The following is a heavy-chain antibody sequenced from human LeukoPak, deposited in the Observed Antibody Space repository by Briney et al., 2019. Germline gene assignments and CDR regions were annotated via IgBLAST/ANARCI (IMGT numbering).Heavy chain of an antibody. Sequence: GGSLRLSCEASGFTFGSFAMYWVRQAPGKGREWIAGIFGSGGSPHYADSVKGRFTISRDNSKNTVYLQINSLRAEDTAVYYCGKTTAGYSSGQKPAWPVDYWGQGTLVTVSS. CDR2: IFGSGGSP. V-gene: IGHV3-23*01. CDR3: GKTTAGYSSGQKPAWPVDY. CDR1: GFTFGSFA. J-gene: IGHJ4*02. D-gene: IGHD5-18*01.